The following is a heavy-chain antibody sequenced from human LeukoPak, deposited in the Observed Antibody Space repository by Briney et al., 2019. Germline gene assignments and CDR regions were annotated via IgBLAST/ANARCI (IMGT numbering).Heavy chain of an antibody. V-gene: IGHV3-33*01. Sequence: PGGSLRLSCAASGFTFSSYGMHWVRQAPGKGLEWVAVIWYDGSNKYYADSVKGRFTISRDNSKNTLHLQMSSLRAEDTAIYYCARGYSSGDTSMDYWGRGTLVTVSS. CDR3: ARGYSSGDTSMDY. CDR1: GFTFSSYG. D-gene: IGHD5-18*01. CDR2: IWYDGSNK. J-gene: IGHJ4*02.